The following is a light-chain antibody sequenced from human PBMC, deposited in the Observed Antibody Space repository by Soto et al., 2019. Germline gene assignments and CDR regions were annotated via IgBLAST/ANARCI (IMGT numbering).Light chain of an antibody. Sequence: EIVLTQSPGTLSLSPGERATLACRASRSVSSSYLAWYQQKPGQAPRLLIYAASSMATGIPDRFSGSGSGTDFTLTISRLEPEDFAVYYCQQYGSSPYTFGQVTKLEIK. V-gene: IGKV3-20*01. J-gene: IGKJ2*01. CDR3: QQYGSSPYT. CDR2: AAS. CDR1: RSVSSSY.